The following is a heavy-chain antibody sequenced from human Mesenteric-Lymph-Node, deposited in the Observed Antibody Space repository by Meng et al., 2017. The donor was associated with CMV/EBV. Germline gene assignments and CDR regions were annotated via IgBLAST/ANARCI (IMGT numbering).Heavy chain of an antibody. J-gene: IGHJ4*02. V-gene: IGHV1-18*01. Sequence: ASVKVSCKASGYTFTSYGISWVRQAPGQGLEWMGWISAYNGNTNYAQKLQGRVTMTTDTSTSTAYMELRSLRSDDTAVYYCARDRLPYDFWSGYTYWGQGTPVTVSS. CDR2: ISAYNGNT. CDR1: GYTFTSYG. CDR3: ARDRLPYDFWSGYTY. D-gene: IGHD3-3*01.